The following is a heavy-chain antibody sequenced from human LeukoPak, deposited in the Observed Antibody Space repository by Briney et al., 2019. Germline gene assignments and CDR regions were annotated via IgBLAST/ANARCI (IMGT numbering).Heavy chain of an antibody. Sequence: GRSLRLSCAASGFTFSSYGMHWVRQAPGKGLEWVAVIWYDGSNKYYADSAKGRFTISRDNSKNTLYLQMNSLRAEDTAVYYCARESLELRYFDYWGQGTLVTVSS. CDR3: ARESLELRYFDY. V-gene: IGHV3-33*01. D-gene: IGHD1-7*01. CDR2: IWYDGSNK. J-gene: IGHJ4*02. CDR1: GFTFSSYG.